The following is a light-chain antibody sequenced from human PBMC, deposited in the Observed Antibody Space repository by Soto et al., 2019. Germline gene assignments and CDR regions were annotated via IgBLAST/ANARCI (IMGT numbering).Light chain of an antibody. V-gene: IGKV1-39*01. CDR2: GGS. CDR1: QNIRKY. J-gene: IGKJ2*01. Sequence: DIRMTQSPSPLSASVGDRVTISCRASQNIRKYLNWYQQQPGQAPTLLLYGGSSLHSGVTSRFTGAGDGTNFTLAITGLQPGDFATYDCQQTYRSPYTFGQGTKVEMK. CDR3: QQTYRSPYT.